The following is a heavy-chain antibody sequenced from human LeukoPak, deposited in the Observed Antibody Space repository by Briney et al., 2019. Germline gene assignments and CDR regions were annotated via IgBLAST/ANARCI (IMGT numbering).Heavy chain of an antibody. J-gene: IGHJ4*02. CDR2: IKQDGSKK. V-gene: IGHV3-7*03. D-gene: IGHD3-3*01. CDR1: AFTFSNYW. CDR3: AKTYYDFWSGYYSGVEF. Sequence: GGSLRLSCAASAFTFSNYWMNWVRQAPGKGLEWVANIKQDGSKKYYVDSVRGRFSISRDNAKNSLYLQMNSLRAEDMALYYCAKTYYDFWSGYYSGVEFWGQGTLVTVSS.